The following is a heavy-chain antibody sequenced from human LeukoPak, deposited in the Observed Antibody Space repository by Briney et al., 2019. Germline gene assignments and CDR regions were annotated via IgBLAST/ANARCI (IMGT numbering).Heavy chain of an antibody. V-gene: IGHV3-30*18. D-gene: IGHD3-10*01. CDR2: ISYDGSNE. J-gene: IGHJ4*02. CDR1: AFTFSSYA. CDR3: AKDRIVGVISGIDY. Sequence: GRSLRLSCATSAFTFSSYAMXXVRQAPGKGLXXXAGISYDGSNEYYADSVTGRFTISRDNPQNTLYLLMNSLRAEDTAMYYCAKDRIVGVISGIDYWGQGTLVTVSS.